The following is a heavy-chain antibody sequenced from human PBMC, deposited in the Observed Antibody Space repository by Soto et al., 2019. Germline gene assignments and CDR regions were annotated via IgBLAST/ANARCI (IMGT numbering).Heavy chain of an antibody. D-gene: IGHD3-22*01. Sequence: SSETQSLTCSVSGGSINDYYGTWIRQPPGMGLEWIGYVYYTGTTGYNPSLKSRVTISIDGSKNQISLKLSSVTAADTAFYYCARLGGYYHSLDTWGQGTLVTVSS. CDR2: VYYTGTT. V-gene: IGHV4-59*08. J-gene: IGHJ5*02. CDR3: ARLGGYYHSLDT. CDR1: GGSINDYY.